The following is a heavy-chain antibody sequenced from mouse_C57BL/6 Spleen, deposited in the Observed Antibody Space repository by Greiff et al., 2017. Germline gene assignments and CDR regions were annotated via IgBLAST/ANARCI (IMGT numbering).Heavy chain of an antibody. D-gene: IGHD3-3*01. CDR3: ARSEGTRFAY. V-gene: IGHV1-69*01. J-gene: IGHJ3*01. Sequence: QVQLKQPGAELVMPGASVKLSCKASGYTFTSYWMHWVKQRPGQGLEWIGEIDPSDSYTNYNHKFKGQSTLTVDKSSSTAYMQLSSLTSEDSAVYYCARSEGTRFAYWGQGTLVTVSA. CDR1: GYTFTSYW. CDR2: IDPSDSYT.